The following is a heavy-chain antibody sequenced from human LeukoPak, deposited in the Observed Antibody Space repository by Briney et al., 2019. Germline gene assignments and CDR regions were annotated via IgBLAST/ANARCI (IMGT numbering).Heavy chain of an antibody. CDR1: GFTFSSYW. J-gene: IGHJ6*03. CDR3: ARGHYYYYMDV. V-gene: IGHV3-7*01. Sequence: GGSLRLSCAASGFTFSSYWMSLVRQAPGKGLEWVANIKQDGSEKYYVDSVKGRFTISRDNAKNSLYVQMNSLRAEDTAVYYCARGHYYYYMDVWGKGTTVTVSS. CDR2: IKQDGSEK.